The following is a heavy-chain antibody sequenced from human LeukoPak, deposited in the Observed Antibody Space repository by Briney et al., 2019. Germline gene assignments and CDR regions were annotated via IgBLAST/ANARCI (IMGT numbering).Heavy chain of an antibody. CDR1: GGSFSGYY. Sequence: PSETLSLTCAVYGGSFSGYYWSWIRQPPGKGLEWIGEVNHSGSTNYNPSLKSRVTISVDTSKKQFSLKLSPVTAADTAVYYCARGKQWLVRRFFDYWGQGTLVTVSS. CDR3: ARGKQWLVRRFFDY. D-gene: IGHD6-19*01. CDR2: VNHSGST. J-gene: IGHJ4*02. V-gene: IGHV4-34*01.